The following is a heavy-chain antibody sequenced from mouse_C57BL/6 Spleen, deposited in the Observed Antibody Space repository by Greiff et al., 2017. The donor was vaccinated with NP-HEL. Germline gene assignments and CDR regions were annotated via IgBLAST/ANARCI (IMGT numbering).Heavy chain of an antibody. CDR2: IYPGDGDT. V-gene: IGHV1-82*01. CDR1: GYAFSSSW. J-gene: IGHJ2*01. D-gene: IGHD1-1*01. Sequence: QVQLQQSGPELVKPGASVKISCKASGYAFSSSWMNWVKQRPGKGLEWIGRIYPGDGDTNYNGKLKGKATLTADKSSSTAYMQLSSLTSEDSAVYFCARWAHYYGSSSLLDYWGQGTTLTVSS. CDR3: ARWAHYYGSSSLLDY.